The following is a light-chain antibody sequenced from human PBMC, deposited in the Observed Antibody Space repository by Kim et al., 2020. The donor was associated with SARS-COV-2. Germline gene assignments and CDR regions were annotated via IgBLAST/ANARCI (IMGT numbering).Light chain of an antibody. V-gene: IGLV1-44*01. CDR3: AAWDDSLNGWV. J-gene: IGLJ3*02. Sequence: GQRVTISCSGSSSNIGSNTVNWYQQLPGTAPNLLIYTNNQRPCGVPDRFSGSKSGTSASLAISGLQSEDEADYYCAAWDDSLNGWVFGGGTQLTVL. CDR1: SSNIGSNT. CDR2: TNN.